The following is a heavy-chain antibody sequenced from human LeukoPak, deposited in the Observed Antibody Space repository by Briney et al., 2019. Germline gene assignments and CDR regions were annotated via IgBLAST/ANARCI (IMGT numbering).Heavy chain of an antibody. CDR2: VSDSGDNT. CDR3: AKDCQSHAWSQFDY. CDR1: GFTFSSYA. D-gene: IGHD2-15*01. J-gene: IGHJ4*02. Sequence: GGSLRLSCAASGFTFSSYAMSWVRQAPGKGLEWVSTVSDSGDNTYYADSVKGRFTVSRDNSKNTLYLQMNSLRVEDTAVYYCAKDCQSHAWSQFDYWGQGTLVTVSP. V-gene: IGHV3-23*01.